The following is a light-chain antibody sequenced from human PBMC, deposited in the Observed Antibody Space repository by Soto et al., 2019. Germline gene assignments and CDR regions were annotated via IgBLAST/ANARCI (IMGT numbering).Light chain of an antibody. Sequence: EIVLTQSPGTLSLSPGQGATLSCRSSQSLSSIYLAWYQQKPGQAPRLLIYRTSSRATGIPDRFSGSESETNFTLTISRLEPEDFAVYYCQQCGSSSTFGQGTRLEI. CDR1: QSLSSIY. J-gene: IGKJ5*01. CDR3: QQCGSSST. V-gene: IGKV3-20*01. CDR2: RTS.